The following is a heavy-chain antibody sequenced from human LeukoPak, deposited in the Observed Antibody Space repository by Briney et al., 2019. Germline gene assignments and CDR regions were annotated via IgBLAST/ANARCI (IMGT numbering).Heavy chain of an antibody. D-gene: IGHD3-22*01. CDR2: IWYDGSNK. V-gene: IGHV3-30*02. CDR3: AKGTYTGYYDSSGYSFYYYYYGMDV. Sequence: GGSLRLSCAASGFTFSSYGMHWVRQAPGKGLEWVAVIWYDGSNKYYADSVKGRFTISRDNSKNTLYLQMNSLRAEDTAVYYCAKGTYTGYYDSSGYSFYYYYYGMDVWGQGTTVTVSS. CDR1: GFTFSSYG. J-gene: IGHJ6*02.